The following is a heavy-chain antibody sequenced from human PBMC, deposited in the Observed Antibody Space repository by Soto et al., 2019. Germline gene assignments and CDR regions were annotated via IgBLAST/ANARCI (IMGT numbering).Heavy chain of an antibody. D-gene: IGHD4-17*01. CDR3: AGGGATVRGDYFDY. V-gene: IGHV1-69*13. CDR1: GGTFSSYA. Sequence: WASVKVSCKASGGTFSSYAISWVRQAPGQGLEWMGGIIPIFGTANYAQKFQGRVTITADESTSTAYMELSSLRSEDTAVYYCAGGGATVRGDYFDYWGQGTLVTVSS. CDR2: IIPIFGTA. J-gene: IGHJ4*02.